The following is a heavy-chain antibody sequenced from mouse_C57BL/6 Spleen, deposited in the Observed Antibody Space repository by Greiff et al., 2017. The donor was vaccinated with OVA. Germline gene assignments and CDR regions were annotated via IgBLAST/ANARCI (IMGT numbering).Heavy chain of an antibody. J-gene: IGHJ3*01. CDR2: INPSTGGT. Sequence: EVQLQQSGPELVKPGASVKISCKASGYSFTGYYMNWVKQSPEKSLEWIGEINPSTGGTTYNQKFKAKATLTVDKSSSTAYMQLKSLTSEDSAVYYCARPPPDGSSGLLTYWGQGTLVTVSA. D-gene: IGHD3-2*02. V-gene: IGHV1-42*01. CDR3: ARPPPDGSSGLLTY. CDR1: GYSFTGYY.